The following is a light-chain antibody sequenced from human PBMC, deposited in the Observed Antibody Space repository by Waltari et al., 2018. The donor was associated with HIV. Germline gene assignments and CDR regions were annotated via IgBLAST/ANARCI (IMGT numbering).Light chain of an antibody. CDR2: EVF. CDR1: SSDVGSYNL. V-gene: IGLV2-23*02. Sequence: QSALTQPASVSGSFGQSITISCTASSSDVGSYNLVSWYQHHPGQAPKLILYEVFKRPSGVSNRFSGSKSGNTASLTVSGLQAEDEGHYYCCSYAGSRIPFGGGTKLTVL. J-gene: IGLJ2*01. CDR3: CSYAGSRIP.